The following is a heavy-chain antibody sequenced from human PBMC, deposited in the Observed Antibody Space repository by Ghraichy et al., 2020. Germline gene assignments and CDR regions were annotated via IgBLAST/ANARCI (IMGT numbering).Heavy chain of an antibody. J-gene: IGHJ6*02. CDR3: AKDMAAAGTPYYYGMDV. D-gene: IGHD6-13*01. V-gene: IGHV3-9*01. Sequence: GGSLRLSCAASGFTFDDYAMHWVRQAPGKGLEWVSGISWNSGSIGYADSVKGRFTISRDNAKNSLYLQMNSLRAEDTALYYCAKDMAAAGTPYYYGMDVWGQGTTVTVSS. CDR1: GFTFDDYA. CDR2: ISWNSGSI.